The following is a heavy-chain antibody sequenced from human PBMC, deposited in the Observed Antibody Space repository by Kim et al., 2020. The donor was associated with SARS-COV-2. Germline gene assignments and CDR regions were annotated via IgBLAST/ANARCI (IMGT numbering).Heavy chain of an antibody. D-gene: IGHD1-7*01. V-gene: IGHV3-53*01. J-gene: IGHJ5*02. CDR3: ARSGTELELRGWFDP. CDR1: GFTVSSNY. Sequence: GGSLRLSCAASGFTVSSNYMSWVRQAPGKGLEWVSVIYSGGSTYYADSVKGRFTISRDNSKNTLYLQMNSLRAEDTAVYYCARSGTELELRGWFDPWGQGTLVTVSS. CDR2: IYSGGST.